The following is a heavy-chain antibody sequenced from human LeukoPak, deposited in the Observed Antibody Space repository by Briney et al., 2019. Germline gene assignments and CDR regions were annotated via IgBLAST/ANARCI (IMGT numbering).Heavy chain of an antibody. CDR1: GGTFSSYV. D-gene: IGHD3-22*01. CDR3: ASQYDSSGYYSANLPFDY. J-gene: IGHJ4*02. CDR2: IIPIFGTA. V-gene: IGHV1-69*06. Sequence: GASVKVSCKTSGGTFSSYVISWVRQAPGQGLEWMGRIIPIFGTANYAQKFQGRVTITADKSTSTAYMDLSSLRSEDTAVYYCASQYDSSGYYSANLPFDYWGQGILVTVSS.